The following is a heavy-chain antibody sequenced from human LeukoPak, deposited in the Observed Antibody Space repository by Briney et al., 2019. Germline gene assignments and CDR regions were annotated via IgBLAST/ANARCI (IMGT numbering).Heavy chain of an antibody. CDR1: GGSISSYH. J-gene: IGHJ3*02. Sequence: SENLSLTCTVSGGSISSYHWSWIRQPPGKGLQWIGDIYNSGSTNYNPSLKSRVAISVDTSKNQFSLKLNSVTAADTGIYYCARHSRSGYIGYENAFDIWGQGTMVTVSS. CDR3: ARHSRSGYIGYENAFDI. D-gene: IGHD5-12*01. V-gene: IGHV4-59*08. CDR2: IYNSGST.